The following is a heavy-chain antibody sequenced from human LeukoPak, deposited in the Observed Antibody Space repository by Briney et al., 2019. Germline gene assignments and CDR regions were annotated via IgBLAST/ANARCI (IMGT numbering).Heavy chain of an antibody. J-gene: IGHJ6*03. V-gene: IGHV4-39*07. CDR1: GVSISSSSYY. CDR3: ARVADYDFWSGYYPYYMDV. D-gene: IGHD3-3*01. Sequence: PSETLSLTCTVSGVSISSSSYYWGWIRQPPGKGLEWIGSIYYSGSTYYNPSLKSRVTISVDRSKNQFSLKLSSVTAADTAVYYCARVADYDFWSGYYPYYMDVWGKGTTVTVSS. CDR2: IYYSGST.